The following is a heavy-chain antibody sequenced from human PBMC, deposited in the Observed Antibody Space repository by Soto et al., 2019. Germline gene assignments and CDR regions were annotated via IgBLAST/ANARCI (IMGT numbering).Heavy chain of an antibody. CDR3: ASGRRKESRGMAAVRGYYYYGMDV. CDR2: INHSGST. Sequence: PSETLSLTCVVYGGSFSDYYWSWIRQPPGKGLEWIGEINHSGSTNYNPSLKSRVTISVDTSKSQFSLKLRSVTAADTAVYYCASGRRKESRGMAAVRGYYYYGMDVWGQGTTVTVSS. D-gene: IGHD6-13*01. CDR1: GGSFSDYY. J-gene: IGHJ6*02. V-gene: IGHV4-34*01.